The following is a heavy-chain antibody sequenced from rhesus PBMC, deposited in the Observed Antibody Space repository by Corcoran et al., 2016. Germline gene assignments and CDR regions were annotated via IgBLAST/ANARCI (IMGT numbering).Heavy chain of an antibody. CDR1: GGSVSSSNW. CDR3: AREAPANY. J-gene: IGHJ4*01. CDR2: ISGSSGST. Sequence: QVQLQESGPGLVKPSETLSLTCAVSGGSVSSSNWWSWIRQPPGKGLEWIGYISGSSGSTYYNPSLKSRVTISPDTSKNQFSLKLSSVTAADTAVYYCAREAPANYWGQGVLVTVSS. D-gene: IGHD2-33*01. V-gene: IGHV4-65*01.